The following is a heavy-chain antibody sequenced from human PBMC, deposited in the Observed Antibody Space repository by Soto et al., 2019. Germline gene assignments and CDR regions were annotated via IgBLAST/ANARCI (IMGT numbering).Heavy chain of an antibody. CDR1: GFPFSSYA. CDR3: ARPRGPTGYYMDV. CDR2: ISYDGSNK. J-gene: IGHJ6*03. V-gene: IGHV3-30-3*01. Sequence: GGSLRLSCASSGFPFSSYAMHWVRQAPGKGLEWVAVISYDGSNKYYADSVKGRVTISVDTSKNQFSLKLSSVTAADTAVYYCARPRGPTGYYMDVWGKGTTVTVSS.